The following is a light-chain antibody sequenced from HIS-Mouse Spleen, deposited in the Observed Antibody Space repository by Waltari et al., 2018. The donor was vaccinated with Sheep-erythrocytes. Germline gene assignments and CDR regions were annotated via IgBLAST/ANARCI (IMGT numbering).Light chain of an antibody. CDR2: KAS. J-gene: IGKJ1*01. CDR1: QDISNY. Sequence: DIQMTQSPSSLSASVGDRVTITCQASQDISNYLNWYQQKPGKAPKLLIYKASSLESGVPSRFSGSGSGTEFTLTISSLQPDDFATYYCQQYNSYSTWTFGQGTKVEIK. V-gene: IGKV1-5*03. CDR3: QQYNSYSTWT.